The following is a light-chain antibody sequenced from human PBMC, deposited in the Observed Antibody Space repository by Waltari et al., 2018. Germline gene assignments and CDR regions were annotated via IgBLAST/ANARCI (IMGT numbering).Light chain of an antibody. Sequence: QPLLTQSPSASASLGASVTLTCTLSDGHSHSAIAWHQQQPGKGPRYFMKVKNDGSHNKGDGIPDRFSGSSSGTERYLTISSLQSDDEADYFCQTWDTGIVLFGGGTRLTVL. V-gene: IGLV4-69*01. CDR3: QTWDTGIVL. CDR2: VKNDGSH. CDR1: DGHSHSA. J-gene: IGLJ2*01.